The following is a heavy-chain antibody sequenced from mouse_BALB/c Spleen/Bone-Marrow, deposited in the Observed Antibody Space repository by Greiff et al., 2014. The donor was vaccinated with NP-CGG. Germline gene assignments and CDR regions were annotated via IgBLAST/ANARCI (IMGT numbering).Heavy chain of an antibody. CDR1: GYTFTSYY. Sequence: QVQLQQPGPELVKPGASVRISCKASGYTFTSYYIHWVKQRPGQGLEWIGWIYPGNVNTKYNEKFKGKATLTADKPSSTAYMQLSSLTSEDSAVYFCARDYYGSSSFAYWGQGTLVTVSA. CDR3: ARDYYGSSSFAY. J-gene: IGHJ3*01. V-gene: IGHV1S56*01. CDR2: IYPGNVNT. D-gene: IGHD1-1*01.